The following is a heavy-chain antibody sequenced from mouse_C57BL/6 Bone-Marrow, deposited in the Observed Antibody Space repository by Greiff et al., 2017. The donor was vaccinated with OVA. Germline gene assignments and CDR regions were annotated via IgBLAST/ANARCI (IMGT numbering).Heavy chain of an antibody. J-gene: IGHJ2*01. Sequence: EVKLVESGGGLVKPGGSLKLSCAASGFTFSSYAMSWVRQTPEKRLEWVATISDGGSYTYYPDNVKGRFTISRDNAKNNLYLQMSHLKSEDTAMYYCARDHRSNSDYWGQGTTLTVSS. CDR1: GFTFSSYA. V-gene: IGHV5-4*01. CDR2: ISDGGSYT. D-gene: IGHD6-1*01. CDR3: ARDHRSNSDY.